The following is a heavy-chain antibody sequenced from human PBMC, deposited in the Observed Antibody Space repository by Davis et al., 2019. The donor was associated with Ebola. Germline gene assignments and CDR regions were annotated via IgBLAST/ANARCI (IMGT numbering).Heavy chain of an antibody. CDR1: GGTFSSYA. CDR2: IIPILGIA. Sequence: AASVKVSCKASGGTFSSYAISWVRQAPGQGLEWMGRIIPILGIANYAPKFQGRATITADKSTSTAYMELSSLRSEDTAVYYCARDRLAAPFDYWGQGTLVTVSS. CDR3: ARDRLAAPFDY. V-gene: IGHV1-69*04. J-gene: IGHJ4*02. D-gene: IGHD6-13*01.